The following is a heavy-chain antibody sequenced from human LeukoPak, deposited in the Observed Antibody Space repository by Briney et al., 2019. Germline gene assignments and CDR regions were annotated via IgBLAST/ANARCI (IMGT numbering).Heavy chain of an antibody. Sequence: GGSLKLSCAASGFTFTSYSMNWVRQAPGQGLEWISSINPSSTYTYYAESVKGRFTMSRDNATNSLYLQMNSLRADDTAVYYCGGALPPSGGVRYSWFDHWGQGTLVTVSS. D-gene: IGHD2-8*01. CDR2: INPSSTYT. J-gene: IGHJ5*02. CDR3: GGALPPSGGVRYSWFDH. CDR1: GFTFTSYS. V-gene: IGHV3-21*01.